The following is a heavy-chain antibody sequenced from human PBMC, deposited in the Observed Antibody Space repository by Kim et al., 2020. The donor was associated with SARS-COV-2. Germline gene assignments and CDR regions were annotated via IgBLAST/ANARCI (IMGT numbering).Heavy chain of an antibody. J-gene: IGHJ3*02. D-gene: IGHD2-21*01. CDR2: IYYSGST. Sequence: SETLSLTCTVSGGSISSSSYYWGWIRQPPGKGLEWIGSIYYSGSTYYNPSLKSRVTISVDTSKNQFSLKLSSVTAVDTAVYYCARDGSDGYNLDAFDIWGQGTMVTVSS. CDR1: GGSISSSSYY. V-gene: IGHV4-39*07. CDR3: ARDGSDGYNLDAFDI.